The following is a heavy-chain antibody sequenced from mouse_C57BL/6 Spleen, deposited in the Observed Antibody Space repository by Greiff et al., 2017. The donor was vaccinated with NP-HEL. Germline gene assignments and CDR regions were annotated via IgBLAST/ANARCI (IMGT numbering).Heavy chain of an antibody. CDR3: ARNWDYAMDY. J-gene: IGHJ4*01. Sequence: VQLQQPGAELVRPGTSVKLSCKASGYTFTSYWMHWVKQRPGQGLEWIGVIDPSDSYTNYNQKFKGKATLTVDTSSSTAYMQLSSLTSEDSAVYYCARNWDYAMDYWGQGTSVTVSS. CDR2: IDPSDSYT. V-gene: IGHV1-59*01. CDR1: GYTFTSYW. D-gene: IGHD4-1*01.